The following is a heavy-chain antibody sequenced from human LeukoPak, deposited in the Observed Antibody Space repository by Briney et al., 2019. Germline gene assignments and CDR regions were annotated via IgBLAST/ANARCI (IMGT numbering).Heavy chain of an antibody. CDR1: GFTFSSYG. J-gene: IGHJ4*02. Sequence: GGSLRLSCAASGFTFSSYGMHWVRQAPGKGLEWVAVIWHDGSNKYYADSVKGRFTISRDNSKNTPYLQMNSLRAEDTAVYYCAKEPYDSSGYYFFSTDYWGQGTLVTVSS. D-gene: IGHD3-22*01. CDR2: IWHDGSNK. V-gene: IGHV3-33*06. CDR3: AKEPYDSSGYYFFSTDY.